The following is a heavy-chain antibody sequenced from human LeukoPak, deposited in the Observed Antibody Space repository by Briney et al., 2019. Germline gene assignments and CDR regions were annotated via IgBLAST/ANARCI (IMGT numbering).Heavy chain of an antibody. CDR2: ILPTFGTP. J-gene: IGHJ6*03. V-gene: IGHV1-69*13. D-gene: IGHD3-10*01. CDR3: ARDHRGFYYGSGSYYYLDV. Sequence: ASVKVSCKASGGSYTNYAITWVRQPPGQGLEWVGGILPTFGTPHYAQRFQGRVTMTADESTGTTYMELSSLRSEDTAVYYCARDHRGFYYGSGSYYYLDVWGKGTTVTVSS. CDR1: GGSYTNYA.